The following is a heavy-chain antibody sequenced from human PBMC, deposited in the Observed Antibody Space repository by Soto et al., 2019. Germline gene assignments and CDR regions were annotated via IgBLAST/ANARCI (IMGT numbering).Heavy chain of an antibody. CDR1: GFNFRNFN. CDR3: ARDLRGHYGP. J-gene: IGHJ3*01. Sequence: VRLSCDGAGFNFRNFNMIWVRQAPGKGLEWVSSVSGSSSYIYYADSVKGRFTVSRDNANNLVFLQMNGLRPEDTAMYYCARDLRGHYGPWGQGTMVTVSS. D-gene: IGHD4-17*01. V-gene: IGHV3-21*06. CDR2: VSGSSSYI.